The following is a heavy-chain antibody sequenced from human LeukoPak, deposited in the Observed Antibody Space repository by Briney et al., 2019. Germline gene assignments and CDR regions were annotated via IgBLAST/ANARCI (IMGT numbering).Heavy chain of an antibody. CDR2: IYSGGST. Sequence: PGGSLRLSCAASGLTVNSNYMSWVRQAPGKGLEWVSVIYSGGSTYYADPVKGRFTISRHNSKNTLYLQMNSLRAEDTAVYYCAREWLATRRAFDIWGQGTMVTVSS. CDR1: GLTVNSNY. CDR3: AREWLATRRAFDI. V-gene: IGHV3-53*04. D-gene: IGHD6-19*01. J-gene: IGHJ3*02.